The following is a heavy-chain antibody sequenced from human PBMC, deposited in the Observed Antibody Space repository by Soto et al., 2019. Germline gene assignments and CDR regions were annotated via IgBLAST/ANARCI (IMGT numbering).Heavy chain of an antibody. CDR3: ARDQYCSSTSCYDGWFDP. CDR2: ISAYNGNT. J-gene: IGHJ5*02. V-gene: IGHV1-18*01. D-gene: IGHD2-2*01. CDR1: GYTFTSYG. Sequence: QVQLVQSGAEVKKPGASVKVSCKASGYTFTSYGISWVRQAPGQGLEWMGWISAYNGNTNYAQKLQGRVTRTTNTSTSTAYMELRSLRSDDTAVYYCARDQYCSSTSCYDGWFDPWGQGTLVTVSS.